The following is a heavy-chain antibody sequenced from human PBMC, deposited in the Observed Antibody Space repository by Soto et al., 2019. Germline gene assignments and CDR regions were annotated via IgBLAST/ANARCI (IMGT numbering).Heavy chain of an antibody. CDR2: INPNSGGT. CDR3: ATDHCSGGSCSDKTYGMDV. CDR1: GYTFTGYY. D-gene: IGHD2-15*01. Sequence: GASVKVSCKASGYTFTGYYMHWVRQAPGQGLEWMGWINPNSGGTNYAQKFQGWVTMTRDTSISTAYMELSRLRSDDTAVYYCATDHCSGGSCSDKTYGMDVWGQGTTVTVSS. J-gene: IGHJ6*02. V-gene: IGHV1-2*04.